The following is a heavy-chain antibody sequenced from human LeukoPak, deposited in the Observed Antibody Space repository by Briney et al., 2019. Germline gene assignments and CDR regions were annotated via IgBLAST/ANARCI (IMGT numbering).Heavy chain of an antibody. CDR1: GGSISSGGYY. J-gene: IGHJ4*02. CDR3: ARVQSSSWYERFDY. V-gene: IGHV4-31*03. CDR2: IYYSGST. Sequence: PSQTLSLTCTVSGGSISSGGYYWSWIRQHPGKGLEWIGYIYYSGSTYYNPSLKSRVTISVDTPKNQFSLKLSSVTAADTAVYYCARVQSSSWYERFDYWGQGTLVTVSS. D-gene: IGHD6-13*01.